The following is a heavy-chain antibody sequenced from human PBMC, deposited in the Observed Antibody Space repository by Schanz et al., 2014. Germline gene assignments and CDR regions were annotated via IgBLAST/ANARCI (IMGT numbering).Heavy chain of an antibody. CDR1: GFTFSDYS. Sequence: VQLVESGGGLVKPGGSLRLSCAASGFTFSDYSMNWVRQAPGKGPEWVSYIRSSSTPIYYADSVKGRFTISRDNAKNSLYLQMNSLRAEDTAVYHCARSRSGFYFDYWGQGTLVTVSS. CDR3: ARSRSGFYFDY. V-gene: IGHV3-48*01. J-gene: IGHJ4*02. D-gene: IGHD1-26*01. CDR2: IRSSSTPI.